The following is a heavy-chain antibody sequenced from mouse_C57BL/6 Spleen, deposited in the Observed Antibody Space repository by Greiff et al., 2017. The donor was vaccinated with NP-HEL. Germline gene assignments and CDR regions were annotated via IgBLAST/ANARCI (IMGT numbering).Heavy chain of an antibody. CDR2: INPNNGGT. CDR3: ARSSPYYGTLDY. V-gene: IGHV1-22*01. D-gene: IGHD1-1*01. J-gene: IGHJ2*01. Sequence: EVQLVESGPELVKPGASVKMSCKASGYTFTDYNMHWVKQSHGKSLEWIGYINPNNGGTSYNQKFKGKATLTVNKSSSTAYMELRSLTSEDSAVYYWARSSPYYGTLDYWGQGTTLTVSS. CDR1: GYTFTDYN.